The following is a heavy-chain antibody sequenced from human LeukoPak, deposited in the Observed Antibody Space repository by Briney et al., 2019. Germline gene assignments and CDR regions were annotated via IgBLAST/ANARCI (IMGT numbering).Heavy chain of an antibody. D-gene: IGHD3-3*01. CDR1: GFTFSSYA. Sequence: GGSLRLSCAASGFTFSSYAMSWVRQAPGKGLEWVSAISGSGGSTYYADPVKGRFTISRDNSKNTLYLQMSSLRAEDTAVYYCTKENNSGRDFWSGLIDYWGQGTLVTVSS. CDR3: TKENNSGRDFWSGLIDY. J-gene: IGHJ4*02. V-gene: IGHV3-23*01. CDR2: ISGSGGST.